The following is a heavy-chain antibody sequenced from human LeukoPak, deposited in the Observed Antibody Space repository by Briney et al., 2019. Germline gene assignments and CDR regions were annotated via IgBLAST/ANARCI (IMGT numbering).Heavy chain of an antibody. D-gene: IGHD3-10*01. CDR2: ISAYNGNT. J-gene: IGHJ5*02. Sequence: GASVTVSCKASGYTFTSYGISWVRQAPGQGLEWMGWISAYNGNTNYAQKLQGRVTMTTDTSTSTAYMELRSLRSDDTAVYYCASGPASAVGQNWFDPWGQGTLVTVSS. CDR3: ASGPASAVGQNWFDP. V-gene: IGHV1-18*01. CDR1: GYTFTSYG.